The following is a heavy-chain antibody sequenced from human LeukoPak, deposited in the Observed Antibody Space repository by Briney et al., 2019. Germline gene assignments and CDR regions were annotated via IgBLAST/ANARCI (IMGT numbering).Heavy chain of an antibody. CDR2: LSTSGNT. CDR3: ATSEVGTTVQFDY. D-gene: IGHD1-26*01. Sequence: GSLRLSCTTSGFNFRAYWMAWVRQAPGKGLEWIGRLSTSGNTNYNPSLRSRVTMSVDTSKNQFSLKLSSVTAADTAVYYCATSEVGTTVQFDYWGQGTLVTVSS. V-gene: IGHV4-4*07. J-gene: IGHJ4*02. CDR1: GFNFRAYW.